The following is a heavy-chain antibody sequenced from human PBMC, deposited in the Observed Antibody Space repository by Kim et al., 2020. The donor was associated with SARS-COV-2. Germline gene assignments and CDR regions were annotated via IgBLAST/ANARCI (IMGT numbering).Heavy chain of an antibody. J-gene: IGHJ6*02. CDR2: IYYSGST. CDR1: GGSISSSSYY. CDR3: ARVSCSGGSCYGMDV. V-gene: IGHV4-39*01. D-gene: IGHD2-15*01. Sequence: SETLSLTCTVSGGSISSSSYYWGWIRQPPGKGLEWIGSIYYSGSTYYNPSLKSRVTISVDTSKNQFSLKLSSVTAADTAVYYCARVSCSGGSCYGMDVWGQGTTVTVSS.